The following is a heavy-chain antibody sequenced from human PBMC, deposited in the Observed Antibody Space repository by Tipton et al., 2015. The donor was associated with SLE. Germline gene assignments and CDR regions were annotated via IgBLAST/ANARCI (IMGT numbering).Heavy chain of an antibody. D-gene: IGHD1-26*01. CDR3: ARSVGDPPRYYYYYMDV. Sequence: TLSLTCTVSGGSISSGGYYWSWIRQLPGKDLEWIGYIYYSGSTYYNPSLKSRVTISVDTSKNQFSLKLSSVTAADTAVYYCARSVGDPPRYYYYYMDVWGKGTTVTVSS. CDR1: GGSISSGGYY. CDR2: IYYSGST. V-gene: IGHV4-31*03. J-gene: IGHJ6*03.